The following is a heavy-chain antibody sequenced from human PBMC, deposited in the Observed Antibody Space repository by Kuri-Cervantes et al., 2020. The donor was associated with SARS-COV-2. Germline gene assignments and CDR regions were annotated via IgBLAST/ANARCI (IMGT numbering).Heavy chain of an antibody. CDR2: INHSGST. J-gene: IGHJ3*02. V-gene: IGHV4-39*07. Sequence: SETLSLTCTVSGGSISSGGYYWSWIRQPPGKGLERIGEINHSGSTNYNPSLRSRVTISVDTSKNQFSLKLSSVTAADTAVYYCARDGWSGSNGAFDIWGQGTMVTVSS. CDR3: ARDGWSGSNGAFDI. CDR1: GGSISSGGYY. D-gene: IGHD1-26*01.